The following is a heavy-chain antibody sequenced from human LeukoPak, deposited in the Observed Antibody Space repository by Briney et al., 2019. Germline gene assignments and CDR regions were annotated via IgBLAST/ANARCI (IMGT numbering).Heavy chain of an antibody. V-gene: IGHV3-53*01. CDR3: AREYYYGSGTYYNWFDP. CDR2: IYRDGST. Sequence: PGGSLRLSCAASGLTVSTSYMSWVCQAPGKGPEWVSSIYRDGSTYHADSVKGRLTISRDTSKNTLFLQLNGLRTEDTAVYYCAREYYYGSGTYYNWFDPWGQGTLVTVSS. J-gene: IGHJ5*02. D-gene: IGHD3-10*01. CDR1: GLTVSTSY.